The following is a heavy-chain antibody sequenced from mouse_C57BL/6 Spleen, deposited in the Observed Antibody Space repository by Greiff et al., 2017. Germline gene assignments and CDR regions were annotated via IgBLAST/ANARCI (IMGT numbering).Heavy chain of an antibody. V-gene: IGHV5-6*01. J-gene: IGHJ2*01. CDR3: ARRVFDY. CDR1: GFTFSSYG. CDR2: ISSGGSYT. Sequence: EVQVVESGGDLVKPGGSLKLSCAASGFTFSSYGMSWVRQTPDKRLEWVATISSGGSYTYYPDSVKGRFTISRDNAKNTLYLRMSSLKSEDTAMYYCARRVFDYWGQGTTLTVSS.